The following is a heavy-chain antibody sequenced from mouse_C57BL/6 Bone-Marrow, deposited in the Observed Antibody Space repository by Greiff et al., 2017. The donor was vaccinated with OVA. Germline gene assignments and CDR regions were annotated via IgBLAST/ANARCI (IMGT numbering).Heavy chain of an antibody. J-gene: IGHJ4*01. CDR3: ARDDWDASYAMDD. CDR1: GFTFSDYY. Sequence: EVKLMESGGGLVQPGGSLKLSCAASGFTFSDYYMYWVRQTPEKRLEWVAYISNGGGSTYYPDTVKGRFTISRDNAKNTLYLQMSRLKSEDTAMYYSARDDWDASYAMDDWGQGTSVTVSS. V-gene: IGHV5-12*01. D-gene: IGHD4-1*01. CDR2: ISNGGGST.